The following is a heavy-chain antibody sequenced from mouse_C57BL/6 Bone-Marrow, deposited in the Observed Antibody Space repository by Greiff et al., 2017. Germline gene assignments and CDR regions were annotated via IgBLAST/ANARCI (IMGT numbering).Heavy chain of an antibody. CDR3: AKEGSYAMDY. J-gene: IGHJ4*01. CDR1: GFSLTSAG. V-gene: IGHV2-9*01. CDR2: IWGGGST. Sequence: VKLVESGPGLVAPSQSLSITCTVSGFSLTSAGVDWVRQPPGKGLEWLGVIWGGGSTHYNSALMSRLSISKDNSKNQVILKISSLQTEDTAMYYCAKEGSYAMDYWGQGTSVTVSS.